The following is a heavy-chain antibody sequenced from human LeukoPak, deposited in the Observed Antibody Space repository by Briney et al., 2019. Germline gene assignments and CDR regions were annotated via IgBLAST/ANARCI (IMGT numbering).Heavy chain of an antibody. CDR1: GFTFSTYA. D-gene: IGHD7-27*01. CDR2: ISGSGGST. Sequence: GGSLRLSCAASGFTFSTYAMSWVRQAPGKGLEWVSAISGSGGSTYYADSVKGRFTISRDNSKNTLYLQMNSLRAEDRAVYYCAITGETTTLRARFDYWGQGTLVSVSS. V-gene: IGHV3-23*01. CDR3: AITGETTTLRARFDY. J-gene: IGHJ4*02.